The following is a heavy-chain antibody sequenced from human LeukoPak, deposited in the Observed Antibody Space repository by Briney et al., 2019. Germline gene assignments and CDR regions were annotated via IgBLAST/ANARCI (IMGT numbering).Heavy chain of an antibody. V-gene: IGHV3-21*01. D-gene: IGHD3-22*01. CDR2: ITSSSSYM. CDR3: ARSMIVVIPVDY. J-gene: IGHJ4*02. CDR1: GFTFSSYT. Sequence: GGSLRLTCAASGFTFSSYTMNWVRQAPGKGLEWVSSITSSSSYMYYADSVKGRFTISRDNAKNSLYLQMNSLRAEDTAVYYCARSMIVVIPVDYWGQGTLVTVSS.